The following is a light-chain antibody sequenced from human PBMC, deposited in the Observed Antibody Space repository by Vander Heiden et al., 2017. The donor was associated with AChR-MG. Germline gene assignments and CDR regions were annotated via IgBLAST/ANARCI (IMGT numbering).Light chain of an antibody. J-gene: IGKJ4*01. CDR2: KAS. V-gene: IGKV1-5*03. CDR3: QQYNSCP. CDR1: QSISSW. Sequence: DIQMTQSPSTLSASVGDRVTITCRASQSISSWLAWYQQKPGKAPKLLIYKASSLESGVPSRFSGSGSETEFTLTISSLQPDDFATYYCQQYNSCPFGGGTKVEIK.